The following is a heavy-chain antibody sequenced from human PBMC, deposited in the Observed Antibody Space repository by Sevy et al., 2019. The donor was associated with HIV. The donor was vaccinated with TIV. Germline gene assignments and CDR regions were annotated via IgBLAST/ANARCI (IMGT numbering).Heavy chain of an antibody. CDR3: ANAEDLSFPLDI. CDR1: GFTFSTYA. Sequence: GGSLRLSCAASGFTFSTYAMNWVRQAPGKGLEWVSSISNNGATTYYTDSVKDRFTISRDNSKNMVYLQMNSLRTEDTAGYYCANAEDLSFPLDIWGQGTMVTVSS. V-gene: IGHV3-23*01. J-gene: IGHJ3*02. CDR2: ISNNGATT.